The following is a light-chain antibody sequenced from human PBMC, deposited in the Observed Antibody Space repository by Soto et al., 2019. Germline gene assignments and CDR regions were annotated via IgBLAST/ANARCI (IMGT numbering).Light chain of an antibody. CDR3: QPYKRYWT. J-gene: IGKJ1*01. Sequence: MNMTPSTLSPSVKDTVTLSCRASQTVNTWLAWYQQKPGKAPKVLIFDASSLKTGVPSRFSGSGSGTEFTLTISSLPADAFATYFWQPYKRYWTFGQGTKVEIK. CDR2: DAS. V-gene: IGKV1-5*01. CDR1: QTVNTW.